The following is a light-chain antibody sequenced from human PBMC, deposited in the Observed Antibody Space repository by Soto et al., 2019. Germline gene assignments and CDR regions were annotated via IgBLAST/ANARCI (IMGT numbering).Light chain of an antibody. Sequence: EIVMTQSPATLAVSPGERATLSCRASQSVGNNLAWFQQKPGQAPRPLIYTASTRATGVPTRFSGSGSGTEFTLTISRLQSEDVAGYYCQQFTTWPPYTFGQGTKLEIK. CDR3: QQFTTWPPYT. J-gene: IGKJ2*01. CDR2: TAS. V-gene: IGKV3-15*01. CDR1: QSVGNN.